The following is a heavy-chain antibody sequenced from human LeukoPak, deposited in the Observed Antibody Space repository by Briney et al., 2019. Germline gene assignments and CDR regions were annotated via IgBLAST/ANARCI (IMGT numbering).Heavy chain of an antibody. CDR3: ARGASYYYDSSGYEHWFDP. CDR2: IIPIFGTA. CDR1: GGTFSSYA. J-gene: IGHJ5*02. D-gene: IGHD3-22*01. V-gene: IGHV1-69*13. Sequence: GASVKVSCKASGGTFSSYAISWVRQAPGQGLEWMGGIIPIFGTANYAQKFQGRVTITADESTSPAYMELSSLRSEDTAVYYCARGASYYYDSSGYEHWFDPWGQGTLVTVSS.